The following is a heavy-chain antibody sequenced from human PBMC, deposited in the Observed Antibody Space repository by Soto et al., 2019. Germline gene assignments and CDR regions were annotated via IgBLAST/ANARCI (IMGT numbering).Heavy chain of an antibody. CDR3: ARGIVLVGYYYYYGMDV. Sequence: QVQLVQSGAEVKKPGSSVKVSCKAPGGTFSSYAISWVRQAPGQGLEWMGGIIPIFGTANYAQKFQGRVTITADESTSTAYMELSSLRSEDTAVYYCARGIVLVGYYYYYGMDVWGQGTTVTVSS. D-gene: IGHD2-2*01. CDR2: IIPIFGTA. CDR1: GGTFSSYA. J-gene: IGHJ6*02. V-gene: IGHV1-69*12.